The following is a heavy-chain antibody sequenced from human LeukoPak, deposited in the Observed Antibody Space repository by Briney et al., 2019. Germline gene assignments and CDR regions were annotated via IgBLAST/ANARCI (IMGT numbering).Heavy chain of an antibody. Sequence: SETLSLTCAVYGGSFSGYYWSWIRQPPGKGLEWIGEINHSGSTNYNPSLEGRVTISVDTSKNQFSLKLISVTAADTAVYYCAREREYYYSMDVWGKGTTVTVSS. CDR1: GGSFSGYY. J-gene: IGHJ6*03. CDR3: AREREYYYSMDV. CDR2: INHSGST. V-gene: IGHV4-34*01.